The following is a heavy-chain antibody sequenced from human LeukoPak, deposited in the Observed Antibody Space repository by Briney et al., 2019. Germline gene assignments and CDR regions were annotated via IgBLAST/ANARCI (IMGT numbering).Heavy chain of an antibody. D-gene: IGHD3-22*01. V-gene: IGHV4-61*02. CDR1: GGSISSGSYY. CDR2: IYTSGST. J-gene: IGHJ5*02. Sequence: SETLSLTCTVSGGSISSGSYYWSWIRQPAGKGLEWIGRIYTSGSTNYNPSLKSRVTISVDTSKNQFSLKLSSVTAADTAVYYCARDTIHEGDPYYDSSGYYYGYNWFDPWGQGTLVTVSS. CDR3: ARDTIHEGDPYYDSSGYYYGYNWFDP.